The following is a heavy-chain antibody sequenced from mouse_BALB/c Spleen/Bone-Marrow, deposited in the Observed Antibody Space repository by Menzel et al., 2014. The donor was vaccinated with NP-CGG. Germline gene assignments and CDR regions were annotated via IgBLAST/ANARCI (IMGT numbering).Heavy chain of an antibody. J-gene: IGHJ1*01. CDR3: ARDTLMYFDV. CDR2: IRNKANGYTT. Sequence: EVHLVESGGGLVQPGGSLRLSCATSGFTFTDYYMTWVRQPPEKALEWLGFIRNKANGYTTEYCASVKGRFTISRDNSQSILYLQMNTLRAEDSATYYCARDTLMYFDVWGAGTTVTVSS. V-gene: IGHV7-3*02. CDR1: GFTFTDYY.